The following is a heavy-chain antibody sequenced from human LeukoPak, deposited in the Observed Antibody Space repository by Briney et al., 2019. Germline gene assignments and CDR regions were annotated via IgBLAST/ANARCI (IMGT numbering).Heavy chain of an antibody. Sequence: ASVKVSCKASGYTFTSYGISWVRQAPGQGLEWMGWINAGNGNTKYSQKFQGRVTITRDTSASTAYMELSSLRSEDTAVYYCARGGEDSSSWSSPHDYWGQGTLVTVSS. CDR1: GYTFTSYG. V-gene: IGHV1-3*01. CDR3: ARGGEDSSSWSSPHDY. J-gene: IGHJ4*02. D-gene: IGHD6-13*01. CDR2: INAGNGNT.